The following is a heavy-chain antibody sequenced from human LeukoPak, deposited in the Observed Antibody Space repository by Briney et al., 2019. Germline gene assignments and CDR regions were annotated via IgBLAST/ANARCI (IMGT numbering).Heavy chain of an antibody. CDR1: GITVSDHY. Sequence: PWGSLRLSCTASGITVSDHYMSWVRQSPVKGLEWVSVIYSGGTTSYADSVKGRFTISRDNSKNTLYLEMTNVTVDDTAIYFCTRDHMDGWGQGTTVTVSS. CDR3: TRDHMDG. J-gene: IGHJ6*02. V-gene: IGHV3-66*01. CDR2: IYSGGTT.